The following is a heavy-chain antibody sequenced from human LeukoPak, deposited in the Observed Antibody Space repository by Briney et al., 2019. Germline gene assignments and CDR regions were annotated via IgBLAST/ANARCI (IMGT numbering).Heavy chain of an antibody. Sequence: GRSLRLSCAASGFTFSSYGMHWVRQAPGKGLEWVAVISYDGSNKYYADSVKGRFTISRDNSKNTLYLQMNSLRAEDTAVYYCAKEASSYGDYYYYYGMDVCGQGTTVTVSS. D-gene: IGHD5-18*01. V-gene: IGHV3-30*18. CDR1: GFTFSSYG. CDR3: AKEASSYGDYYYYYGMDV. CDR2: ISYDGSNK. J-gene: IGHJ6*02.